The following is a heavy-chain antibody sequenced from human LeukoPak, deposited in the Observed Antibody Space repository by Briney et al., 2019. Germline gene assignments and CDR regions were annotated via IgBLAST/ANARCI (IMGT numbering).Heavy chain of an antibody. CDR1: GFTFSSYS. J-gene: IGHJ3*02. V-gene: IGHV3-21*01. D-gene: IGHD2-8*01. Sequence: PGGSLRLSCAASGFTFSSYSMKWVRQAPGKGLEWVSSISSSSSYIYYADSVKGRFTISRDNAKNSLYLQVNSLRAEDTAVYYCARPNLYSTSLDAFDIWGQGTMVTVSS. CDR2: ISSSSSYI. CDR3: ARPNLYSTSLDAFDI.